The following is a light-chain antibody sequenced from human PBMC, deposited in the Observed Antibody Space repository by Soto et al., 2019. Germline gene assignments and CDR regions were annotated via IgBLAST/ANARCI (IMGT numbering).Light chain of an antibody. J-gene: IGLJ1*01. V-gene: IGLV2-8*01. Sequence: LTQPPSASGSPGQSVTISCTGTSSDVGAYDYVSWYQQHPGKAPKLLIYEVDHRPSGVPDRFSGSKSANTASLTVSGLQPEDEADYYCSSYTGTDNLLYVFGTGTKVTVL. CDR3: SSYTGTDNLLYV. CDR2: EVD. CDR1: SSDVGAYDY.